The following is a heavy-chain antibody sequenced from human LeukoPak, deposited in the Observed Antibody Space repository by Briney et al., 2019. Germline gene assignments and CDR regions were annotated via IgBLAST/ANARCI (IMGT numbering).Heavy chain of an antibody. Sequence: PGTSLRLSCAASGFTFSSSAMHWVRQAPGKGLEWVAVISYDGSNKYYADSVKGRFTISRDNSKNTLYVQMNSLRAEDTAVYYRASNPRRAYWFDPWGQGTLVTVSS. CDR1: GFTFSSSA. V-gene: IGHV3-30-3*01. CDR2: ISYDGSNK. CDR3: ASNPRRAYWFDP. J-gene: IGHJ5*02. D-gene: IGHD6-6*01.